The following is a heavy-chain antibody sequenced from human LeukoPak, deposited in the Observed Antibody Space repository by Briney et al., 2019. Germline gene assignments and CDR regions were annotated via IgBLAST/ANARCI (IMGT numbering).Heavy chain of an antibody. V-gene: IGHV3-20*04. CDR3: AREGTYSYDSSGSYYFDY. D-gene: IGHD3-22*01. J-gene: IGHJ4*02. Sequence: GGSLRLSCAASGFTFDDYGMSWVRQAPGKGLEWVSGINWNGGSTGYADSVKGRFTISRDNAKNSLYLHMNSLRAEDTALYYCAREGTYSYDSSGSYYFDYWGQGTLVTVSS. CDR1: GFTFDDYG. CDR2: INWNGGST.